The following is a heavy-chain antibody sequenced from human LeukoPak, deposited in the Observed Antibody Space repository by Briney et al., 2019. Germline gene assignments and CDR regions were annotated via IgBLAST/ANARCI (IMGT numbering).Heavy chain of an antibody. V-gene: IGHV4-34*01. D-gene: IGHD3-10*01. CDR1: GGSFSGYY. CDR2: INHSGST. Sequence: SETLSLTCAVYGGSFSGYYWSWIRQPPGKGLEWIGEINHSGSTNYNPSLKSRVTISVDTSKNQFSLKLSSVTAADTAVYYCARRKVRGVIKSPFDYWGQGTLVTVSS. CDR3: ARRKVRGVIKSPFDY. J-gene: IGHJ4*02.